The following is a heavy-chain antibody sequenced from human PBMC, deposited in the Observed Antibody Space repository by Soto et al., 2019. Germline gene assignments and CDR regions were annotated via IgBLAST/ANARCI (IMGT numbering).Heavy chain of an antibody. V-gene: IGHV4-34*01. J-gene: IGHJ4*02. D-gene: IGHD3-16*02. Sequence: QVQLQQWGAGLLKPSETLSLTCAVYGGSFSGYYWSWIRQPPGKGLEWIGEINHSGSTNYNPSLKSRVTISVDTSKNQFFLKLSSVTAADTAVYYCARGFYDYIWGSYRLDYWGQGTLVTVSS. CDR2: INHSGST. CDR1: GGSFSGYY. CDR3: ARGFYDYIWGSYRLDY.